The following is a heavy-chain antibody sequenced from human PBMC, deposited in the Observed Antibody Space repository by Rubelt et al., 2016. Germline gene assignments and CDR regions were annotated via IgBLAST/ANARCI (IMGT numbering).Heavy chain of an antibody. D-gene: IGHD6-6*01. Sequence: QLQLQESGPGLVKPSETLSLTCTVSGGSISSSSYYWGWIRQPPGKGLEWIGSINYSGSTYYNPSLTCRVTISVDTFKNLFSLKLSSVTAADTAVYYCARHVIAARLLTLYYFDYWGQGTLVTVSS. V-gene: IGHV4-39*01. CDR1: GGSISSSSYY. CDR3: ARHVIAARLLTLYYFDY. CDR2: INYSGST. J-gene: IGHJ4*02.